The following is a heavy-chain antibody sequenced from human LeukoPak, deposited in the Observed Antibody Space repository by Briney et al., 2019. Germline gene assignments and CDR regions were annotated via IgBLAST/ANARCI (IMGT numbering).Heavy chain of an antibody. D-gene: IGHD3-10*01. J-gene: IGHJ4*02. Sequence: SQTLSLTCTVSGGSISTYFWSWIRQPSGKGLEWIGHIYLSGSTNYNPSLKSRVSLSVDTSKNQFSLTLSSVTAADTAVYYCARKPIFASGRHWYYFDNWGQGTLVTVSS. CDR3: ARKPIFASGRHWYYFDN. CDR1: GGSISTYF. V-gene: IGHV4-59*08. CDR2: IYLSGST.